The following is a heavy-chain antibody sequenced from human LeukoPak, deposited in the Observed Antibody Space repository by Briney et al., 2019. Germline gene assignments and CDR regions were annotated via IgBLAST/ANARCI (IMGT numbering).Heavy chain of an antibody. CDR1: GDSITSGSYY. CDR3: ARAPGAFDI. Sequence: PSQTLSLTCTVSGDSITSGSYYWAWIRQHPEKGREWIGYIYYTGGTHYNPSLKSRLTISVDTSENQFSLKMRSVTAADTAIYYCARAPGAFDIWGQGTMVTVSS. CDR2: IYYTGGT. V-gene: IGHV4-31*03. J-gene: IGHJ3*02.